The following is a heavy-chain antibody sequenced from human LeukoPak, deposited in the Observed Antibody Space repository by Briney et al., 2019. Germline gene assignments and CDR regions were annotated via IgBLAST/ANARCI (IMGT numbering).Heavy chain of an antibody. CDR2: IRSKANSYAT. V-gene: IGHV3-73*01. CDR1: GFTFSGSA. D-gene: IGHD3-22*01. J-gene: IGHJ4*02. Sequence: GGSLRLSCAASGFTFSGSAMHWVRQASGKGLEWVGRIRSKANSYATAYAASVKGRFTISRDDSKNTAYLQMNSLKTEDTAVYYCTTAGTYYYDSSGYYRYYFDYWGQGTLVTVSS. CDR3: TTAGTYYYDSSGYYRYYFDY.